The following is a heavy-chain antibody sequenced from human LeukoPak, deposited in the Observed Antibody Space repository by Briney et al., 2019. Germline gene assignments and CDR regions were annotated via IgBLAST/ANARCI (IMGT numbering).Heavy chain of an antibody. V-gene: IGHV7-4-1*02. J-gene: IGHJ6*02. CDR2: INTNTGNP. D-gene: IGHD2-2*01. CDR3: AREIVPAAIYLFYYYGMDV. Sequence: ASVKVSCKASGYTFTSYAMYWVRQAPGQGLEWMGWINTNTGNPTYAQGFTGRFVFSLDTSVSTAYLQISSLKAEDTAVYYCAREIVPAAIYLFYYYGMDVWGQGTTVTVSS. CDR1: GYTFTSYA.